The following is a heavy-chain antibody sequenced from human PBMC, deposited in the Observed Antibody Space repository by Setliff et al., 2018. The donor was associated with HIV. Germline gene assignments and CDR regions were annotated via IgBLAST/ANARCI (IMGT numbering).Heavy chain of an antibody. D-gene: IGHD3-9*01. Sequence: ASVKVSCKASGYTFTSYGISWVRQAPGQGLEWMGWISAYNGNTNYAQKLQGRVTMTTDTSTSTAYMELRSLRSEDTAVYYCARGGRFSAPGRDIWYYYYYMDVWGKGTTVTVSS. J-gene: IGHJ6*03. CDR3: ARGGRFSAPGRDIWYYYYYMDV. CDR2: ISAYNGNT. V-gene: IGHV1-18*01. CDR1: GYTFTSYG.